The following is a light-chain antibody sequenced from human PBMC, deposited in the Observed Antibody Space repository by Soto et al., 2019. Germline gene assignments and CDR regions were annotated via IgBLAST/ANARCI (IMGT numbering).Light chain of an antibody. Sequence: DIQMTQSPSSLSASVGDRVTITCRTSQGINCYLAWYQQKPGKVPKLLIYLASTLQSGVPSRFSGSGSGTDFTLTISSLQPEDVATYYCQKYDSAPYTFGQGTKL. CDR3: QKYDSAPYT. V-gene: IGKV1-27*01. CDR1: QGINCY. CDR2: LAS. J-gene: IGKJ2*01.